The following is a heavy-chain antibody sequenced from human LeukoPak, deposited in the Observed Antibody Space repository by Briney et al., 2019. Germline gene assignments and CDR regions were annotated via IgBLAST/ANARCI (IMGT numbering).Heavy chain of an antibody. CDR3: AKILGSGSYFDY. CDR1: GFTFSSND. D-gene: IGHD3-10*01. V-gene: IGHV3-30*02. CDR2: IRYDGSNK. Sequence: PGGSLRLSCAASGFTFSSNDMHWVRQAPGKGLEWVAFIRYDGSNKYYADSVKGRFTISRDNSKNTLYLQMNSLRAEDTAVYYCAKILGSGSYFDYWGQGTLVTVSS. J-gene: IGHJ4*02.